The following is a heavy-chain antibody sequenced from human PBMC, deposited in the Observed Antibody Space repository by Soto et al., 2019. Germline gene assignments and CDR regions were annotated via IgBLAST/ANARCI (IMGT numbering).Heavy chain of an antibody. D-gene: IGHD2-15*01. CDR1: GGSISSGGYY. CDR3: ARDYCSGGSCYQDY. V-gene: IGHV4-31*03. Sequence: QVQLQESGPGLVKPSQTLSLTCTVSGGSISSGGYYWSWIRQHPGKGLEWIGYIYYSESSYYNPSLKSRVTISVDTSKNPFSLKLSSVTAADTAVYYCARDYCSGGSCYQDYWGQGTLVTVSS. J-gene: IGHJ4*02. CDR2: IYYSESS.